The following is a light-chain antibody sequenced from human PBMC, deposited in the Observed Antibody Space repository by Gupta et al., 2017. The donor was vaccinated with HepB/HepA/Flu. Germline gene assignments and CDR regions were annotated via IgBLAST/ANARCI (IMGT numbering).Light chain of an antibody. V-gene: IGLV2-14*03. CDR3: TSYTTRSTYV. CDR1: SSDVGSYKY. J-gene: IGLJ1*01. CDR2: DVS. Sequence: QSALTQPAPASGTPGRSIAISCTGTSSDVGSYKYVSWYQHHPGRAPKIMIYDVSNRPSGVSDRFSGSKSGNTASLTISGLQADDEADYYCTSYTTRSTYVFGTGTKVTVL.